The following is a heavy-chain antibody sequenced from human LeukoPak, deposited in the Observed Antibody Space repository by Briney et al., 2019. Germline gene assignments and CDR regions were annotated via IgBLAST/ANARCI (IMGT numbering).Heavy chain of an antibody. CDR2: ISSSSSYI. CDR1: GFTFSSYS. D-gene: IGHD4-17*01. V-gene: IGHV3-21*01. J-gene: IGHJ4*02. CDR3: ARDLHYYGDYVG. Sequence: GGPLRLSCAASGFTFSSYSMNWVRQAPGKGLESVSSISSSSSYIYYADSVKGRFTISRDNAKNSLYLQMNSLRAEDTAVYYCARDLHYYGDYVGWGQGTLVTASS.